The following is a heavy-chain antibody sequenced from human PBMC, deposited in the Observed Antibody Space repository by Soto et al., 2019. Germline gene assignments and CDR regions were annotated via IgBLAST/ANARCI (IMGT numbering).Heavy chain of an antibody. CDR1: GASIRSTDYY. Sequence: SETLSLTCTVSGASIRSTDYYWSWIRQAPGKGLEWIGYVYYTGSAYYNPSLMSRLTISVDTSKNQFSLKLTSVTAAETAVYYCVRTAREGAVAPHWFDRWGQGTQVTVSS. D-gene: IGHD2-21*02. CDR3: VRTAREGAVAPHWFDR. CDR2: VYYTGSA. J-gene: IGHJ5*02. V-gene: IGHV4-30-4*01.